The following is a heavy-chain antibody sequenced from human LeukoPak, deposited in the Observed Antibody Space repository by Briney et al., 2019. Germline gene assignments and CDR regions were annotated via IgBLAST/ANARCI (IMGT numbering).Heavy chain of an antibody. CDR3: AKDFFWSGPKGRSYYFDY. V-gene: IGHV3-11*01. CDR2: IDMSGTTI. D-gene: IGHD3-3*01. CDR1: GFTFSDYY. J-gene: IGHJ4*02. Sequence: GGSLRLSCAASGFTFSDYYMGWVRQAPGKGLEWVSYIDMSGTTIYYADSVKGRFTISRDNAKNSLFLQMNSLRAEDTAVYYCAKDFFWSGPKGRSYYFDYWGQGTLVTVSS.